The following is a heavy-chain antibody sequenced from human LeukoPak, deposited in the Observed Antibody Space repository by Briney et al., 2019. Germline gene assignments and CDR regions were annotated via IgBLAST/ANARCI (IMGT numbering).Heavy chain of an antibody. D-gene: IGHD3-10*01. CDR2: IIPTFGTA. CDR1: GGTFSSYA. V-gene: IGHV1-69*13. Sequence: SVKVSCKASGGTFSSYAISWVRQAPGHRLEWMGGIIPTFGTANYAQKFQSRVTITADESTSTAYMELSSLRSEDTAVYYCARDGPRGNYMDVWGKGTTVTVSS. CDR3: ARDGPRGNYMDV. J-gene: IGHJ6*03.